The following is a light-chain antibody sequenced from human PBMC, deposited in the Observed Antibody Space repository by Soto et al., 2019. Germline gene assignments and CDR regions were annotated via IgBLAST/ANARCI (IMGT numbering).Light chain of an antibody. CDR1: QSVSNNY. J-gene: IGKJ4*01. Sequence: EIVLTQSPGTLSLSPGERATLSCRASQSVSNNYLAWYQQKLGHAPRLLIYGASSRATDIPDRFSGSGSGTDFTLTISSLEPEDFAVYYCQQYGRSRLTFGGGTKVEIK. V-gene: IGKV3-20*01. CDR3: QQYGRSRLT. CDR2: GAS.